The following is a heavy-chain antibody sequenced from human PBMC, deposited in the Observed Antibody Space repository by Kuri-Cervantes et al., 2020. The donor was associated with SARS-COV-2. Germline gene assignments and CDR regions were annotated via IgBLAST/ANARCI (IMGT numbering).Heavy chain of an antibody. V-gene: IGHV1-2*02. D-gene: IGHD3-3*01. CDR1: GGTFSSYA. CDR2: IIPNSGGT. J-gene: IGHJ2*01. CDR3: TRALNDFWSGYYSSWYFDL. Sequence: ASVKVSCKASGGTFSSYAISWVRQAPGQGLEWMGGIIPNSGGTNYAQKFQGRVTMTRDMSISTAYMELSRLRSDDTAVYYCTRALNDFWSGYYSSWYFDLWGRGTLVTVSS.